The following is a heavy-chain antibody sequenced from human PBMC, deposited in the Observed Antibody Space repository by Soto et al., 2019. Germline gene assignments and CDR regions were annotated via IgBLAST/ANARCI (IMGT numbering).Heavy chain of an antibody. CDR3: ATDPHYYDTTGYCLDN. Sequence: QVQLVQSGAEVKKPGASVKVSCKASGYTFTTYAIHWVRQAPGQRPEWRGWINADNGHTRYSQKFQGRGNITRETSATTAYMELSSLRTDDTAGYYCATDPHYYDTTGYCLDNWGHGTLVTVSS. V-gene: IGHV1-3*01. J-gene: IGHJ4*01. D-gene: IGHD3-22*01. CDR2: INADNGHT. CDR1: GYTFTTYA.